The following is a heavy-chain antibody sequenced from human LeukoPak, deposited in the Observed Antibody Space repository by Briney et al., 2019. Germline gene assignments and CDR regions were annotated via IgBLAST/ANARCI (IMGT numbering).Heavy chain of an antibody. CDR3: ASETYCSSTSCYSY. CDR2: ISAYNGNT. Sequence: ASVKVSCKASGYTFTSYGISWVRQAPGQGLEWMGWISAYNGNTNYAQKLQGRVTMTTDTSTSTAYMELRSLRSDDTAVYYCASETYCSSTSCYSYWGQGTLVTVSS. D-gene: IGHD2-2*01. CDR1: GYTFTSYG. V-gene: IGHV1-18*01. J-gene: IGHJ4*02.